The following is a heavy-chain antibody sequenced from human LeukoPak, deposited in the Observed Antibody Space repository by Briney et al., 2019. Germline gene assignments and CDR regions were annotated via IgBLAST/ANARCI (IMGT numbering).Heavy chain of an antibody. CDR1: GFTFDDYA. Sequence: GGSLRLSCAASGFTFDDYAMHWVRQAPGKGLEWVSLISGDGGSTYYADSVKGRFTISRDNSKNSLYLQMNSLRTEDTALYYCAKAFPTDVDTAMAVFDYWGQGTLVTVSS. CDR2: ISGDGGST. V-gene: IGHV3-43*02. D-gene: IGHD5-18*01. J-gene: IGHJ4*02. CDR3: AKAFPTDVDTAMAVFDY.